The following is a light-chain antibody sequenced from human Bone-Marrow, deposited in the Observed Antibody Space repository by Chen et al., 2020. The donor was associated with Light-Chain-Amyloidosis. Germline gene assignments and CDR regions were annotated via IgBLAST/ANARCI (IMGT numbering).Light chain of an antibody. J-gene: IGLJ3*02. CDR3: QYCLGSSQGV. CDR1: SGSIATNY. V-gene: IGLV6-57*01. Sequence: NCMLTQPHSVSESPGKTVIISCTRSSGSIATNYVQWYQQRPGSSPTTVIYEDDQRPSGVPERFSGSINRSYNCAYLSMSGLKAEGEADYSCQYCLGSSQGVFGGGTKLTVL. CDR2: EDD.